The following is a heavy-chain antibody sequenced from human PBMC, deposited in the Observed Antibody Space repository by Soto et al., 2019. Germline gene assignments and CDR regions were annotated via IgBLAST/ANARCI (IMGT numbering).Heavy chain of an antibody. CDR3: ARAWGPVFDS. D-gene: IGHD3-16*01. V-gene: IGHV4-59*01. Sequence: QVQLQESGPGLVKPSETLSLTCTVSGGSISSYYWSWIRQPPGKGLEWIGYIYYSGSTNYNPSLKSRVTISVDTSKNQFSLKLSSVPAADTAVYYCARAWGPVFDSWGEGTLVTVSS. J-gene: IGHJ4*02. CDR2: IYYSGST. CDR1: GGSISSYY.